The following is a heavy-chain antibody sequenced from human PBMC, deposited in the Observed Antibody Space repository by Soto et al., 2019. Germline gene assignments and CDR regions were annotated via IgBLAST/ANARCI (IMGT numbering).Heavy chain of an antibody. V-gene: IGHV4-59*01. CDR3: ASSNIAAAGFYYYGMDV. D-gene: IGHD6-13*01. J-gene: IGHJ6*02. CDR2: IYYSGST. CDR1: GGSISGYY. Sequence: QVQLQESGPGLVKPSETLSLTCTVSGGSISGYYWSWIRQPPGKGLEWIGYIYYSGSTNYNPSLKSRVTISVDTSKNQLSLKLSSVTAADTAVYYCASSNIAAAGFYYYGMDVWGRGTTVTVSS.